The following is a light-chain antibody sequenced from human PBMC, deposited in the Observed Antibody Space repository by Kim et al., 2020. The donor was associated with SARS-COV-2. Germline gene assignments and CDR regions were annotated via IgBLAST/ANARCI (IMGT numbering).Light chain of an antibody. CDR3: AAWDDTLNRPV. J-gene: IGLJ1*01. CDR2: WNN. CDR1: TSTIGTQY. Sequence: MATISCSGGTSTIGTQYVSWLRPRPGMAPKPLIYWNNQRSSGVPDRFSGSKSGTSASLAISGLRSEDEGDYHCAAWDDTLNRPVFGAGTKVTVL. V-gene: IGLV1-47*01.